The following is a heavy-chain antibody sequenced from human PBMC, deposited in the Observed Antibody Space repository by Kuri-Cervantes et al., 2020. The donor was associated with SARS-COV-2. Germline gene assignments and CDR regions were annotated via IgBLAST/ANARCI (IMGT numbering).Heavy chain of an antibody. J-gene: IGHJ4*02. Sequence: GESLKISCAASGFTFSSYGMHWVRQAPDKGLEWVAVISYDGSNKYYADSVKGRFTISRDNSKNTLYLQMNSLRAEDTAVYYCAKDSPEEPNWGWVDYWGQGTLVTVSS. CDR2: ISYDGSNK. CDR3: AKDSPEEPNWGWVDY. V-gene: IGHV3-30*18. D-gene: IGHD7-27*01. CDR1: GFTFSSYG.